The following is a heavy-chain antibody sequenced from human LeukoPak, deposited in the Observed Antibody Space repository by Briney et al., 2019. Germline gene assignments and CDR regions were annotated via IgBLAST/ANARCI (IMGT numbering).Heavy chain of an antibody. Sequence: GGSLRLSCAASGFTFSTYAMSWVRQAPGKGLERVSGISGSGASTYYADSVKGRFTISRDISKNTLYLQMNSLRAEDTAVYYCARDRITIMLVAPYYHYDGMDVWGQGTTVSVSS. CDR1: GFTFSTYA. V-gene: IGHV3-23*01. CDR3: ARDRITIMLVAPYYHYDGMDV. J-gene: IGHJ6*02. D-gene: IGHD3-22*01. CDR2: ISGSGAST.